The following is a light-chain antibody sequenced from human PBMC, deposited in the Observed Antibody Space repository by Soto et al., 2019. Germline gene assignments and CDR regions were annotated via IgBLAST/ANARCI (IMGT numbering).Light chain of an antibody. J-gene: IGLJ2*01. Sequence: QSVMTQPPSVSGAPGQRVTISCTGRSSNIGAGYDVHWYQQLPGTAPKLLIYGNSNRPSGVPDRFSGSKSGTSASLAITGLQAEDEADYYCQSYDSSLSGVVFGGGTQRTV. CDR3: QSYDSSLSGVV. CDR1: SSNIGAGYD. CDR2: GNS. V-gene: IGLV1-40*01.